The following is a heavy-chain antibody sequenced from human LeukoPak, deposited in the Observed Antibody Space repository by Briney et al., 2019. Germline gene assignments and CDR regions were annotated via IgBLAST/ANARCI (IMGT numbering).Heavy chain of an antibody. V-gene: IGHV5-51*01. J-gene: IGHJ4*02. CDR1: GYSFTSYW. CDR2: IYPGDSDT. D-gene: IGHD6-13*01. Sequence: GESLKIPCKGSGYSFTSYWIGWVRQMPGKGLEWMGMIYPGDSDTRYSPSFQGQVTISADKSISAAYLQWSSLKASDTAIYYCARHGGSSWYTFDYWGQGTLVTVSS. CDR3: ARHGGSSWYTFDY.